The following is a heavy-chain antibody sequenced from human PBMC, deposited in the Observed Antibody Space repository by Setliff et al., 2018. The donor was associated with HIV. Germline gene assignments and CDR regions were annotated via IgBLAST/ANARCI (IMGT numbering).Heavy chain of an antibody. Sequence: PGGSLRLSCAASGFTVDTGAMNWVRQAPGKGLEWVSTIGCWGTCTYFADSVKGRFTISADTSKNTLYLQMTRLSAEDTAVYYCARDLDPYFAMAVWGQGTTVTVSS. CDR1: GFTVDTGA. J-gene: IGHJ6*02. CDR3: ARDLDPYFAMAV. V-gene: IGHV3-23*01. CDR2: IGCWGTCT.